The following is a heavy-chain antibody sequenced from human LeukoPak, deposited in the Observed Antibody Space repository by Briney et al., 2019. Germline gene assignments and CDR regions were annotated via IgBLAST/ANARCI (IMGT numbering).Heavy chain of an antibody. CDR2: ISGSKTYI. Sequence: GGSLRLSCAASGFNFSRYTMNWVRQAPGKGLEWVSSISGSKTYIYYADSVRGRFTISRDNAKNSLYLQMHTLRAEDTAVYYCARVSGWRFYYYYYYMDVWGKGTTVTVSS. CDR3: ARVSGWRFYYYYYYMDV. D-gene: IGHD6-19*01. J-gene: IGHJ6*03. CDR1: GFNFSRYT. V-gene: IGHV3-21*01.